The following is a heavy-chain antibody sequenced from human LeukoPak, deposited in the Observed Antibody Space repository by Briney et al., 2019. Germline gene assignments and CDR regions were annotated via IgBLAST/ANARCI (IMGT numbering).Heavy chain of an antibody. CDR2: IIPIFGTA. CDR3: ASGEGPIFGVVVYYFDY. D-gene: IGHD3-3*01. J-gene: IGHJ4*02. CDR1: GGTFSSYA. Sequence: SVKVSCKASGGTFSSYAISWVRQAPGQGLEWMGGIIPIFGTANYAQKFQGRVTITADESTSTAYMELSSLRSEDTAVYYCASGEGPIFGVVVYYFDYWGQGTLVAVSS. V-gene: IGHV1-69*13.